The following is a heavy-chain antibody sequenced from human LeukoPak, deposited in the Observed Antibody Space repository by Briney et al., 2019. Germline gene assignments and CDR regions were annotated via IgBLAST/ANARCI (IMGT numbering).Heavy chain of an antibody. D-gene: IGHD3-3*01. Sequence: GGSLRLSCAASGFTFSDYFMSWVRQAPGKGLEWLSYISGRGNYVDYAESLKGRITISRDNAKNSLYLQMNSLRAEDTAVYYCARGDDFWSGYFPPYYYYGMDVWGQGTTVTVSS. CDR3: ARGDDFWSGYFPPYYYYGMDV. CDR1: GFTFSDYF. V-gene: IGHV3-11*06. CDR2: ISGRGNYV. J-gene: IGHJ6*02.